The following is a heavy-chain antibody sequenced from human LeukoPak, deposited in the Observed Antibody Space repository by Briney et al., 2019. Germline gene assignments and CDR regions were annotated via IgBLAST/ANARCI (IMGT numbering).Heavy chain of an antibody. CDR2: MNPNSGNT. D-gene: IGHD2-15*01. CDR1: GYTFTSYD. J-gene: IGHJ3*02. V-gene: IGHV1-8*01. Sequence: ASAKVSCKASGYTFTSYDINWVRQATGQGLEWMGWMNPNSGNTGYAQKFQGRVTMTRNTSISTAYMELSSLRSEDTAVYYCARGRYCSGGSCHDAFDIWGQGTMVTVSS. CDR3: ARGRYCSGGSCHDAFDI.